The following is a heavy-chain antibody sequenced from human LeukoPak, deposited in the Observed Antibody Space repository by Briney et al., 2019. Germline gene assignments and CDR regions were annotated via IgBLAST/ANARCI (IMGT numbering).Heavy chain of an antibody. D-gene: IGHD3-3*01. J-gene: IGHJ6*02. Sequence: PGESLKISCKGSGYSFTSYWIGWVRQMPGKGLEWMGIIYPGDSDTRYSPSFQGQVTISADKSISTAYLQWSSLKASDTAMYYCARHSYDFWSGYSYYYGMDVWGQGTTVTVSS. CDR2: IYPGDSDT. CDR1: GYSFTSYW. V-gene: IGHV5-51*01. CDR3: ARHSYDFWSGYSYYYGMDV.